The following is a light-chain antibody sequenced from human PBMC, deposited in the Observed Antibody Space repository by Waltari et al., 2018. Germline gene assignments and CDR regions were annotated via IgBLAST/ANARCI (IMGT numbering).Light chain of an antibody. Sequence: QSVLTQPPSVSGAPGQRVTISCTGSNSNIGAGYDVTWYQQRQGRAPKLLVYASTDRPSGVPGRFSDSKSGMSASLAITGLQAEDEATYYCHCYDSSLSASVFGGGTKVTVL. CDR2: AST. J-gene: IGLJ3*02. CDR3: HCYDSSLSASV. V-gene: IGLV1-40*01. CDR1: NSNIGAGYD.